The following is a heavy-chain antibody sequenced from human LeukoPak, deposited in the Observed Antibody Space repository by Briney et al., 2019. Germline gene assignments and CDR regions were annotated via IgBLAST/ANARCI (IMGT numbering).Heavy chain of an antibody. CDR1: GFTFSSYE. Sequence: GGSLRLSCAASGFTFSSYEMNWVRQAPGKGLEWVSYISSSGSTIYYADSVKGRFTISRDNAKNSLYLQMNSLRAEDTAVYYCAEPGITMIGGVWGKGTTVTVSS. CDR2: ISSSGSTI. CDR3: AEPGITMIGGV. J-gene: IGHJ6*04. V-gene: IGHV3-48*03. D-gene: IGHD3-10*02.